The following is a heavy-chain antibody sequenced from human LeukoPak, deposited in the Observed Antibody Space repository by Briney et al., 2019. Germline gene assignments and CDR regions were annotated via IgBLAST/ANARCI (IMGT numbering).Heavy chain of an antibody. CDR3: ARAPTRISGDTTCYTPFGILP. CDR1: AGSFHIGSCY. CDR2: IYYTGST. V-gene: IGHV4-61*01. D-gene: IGHD2-2*02. Sequence: SETLSLTCSLSAGSFHIGSCYWSWIRQAPGEKLEWIGYIYYTGSTDYNPSLKSRVTMSVDTSKNQFSLRLSSVTAADTAIYHCARAPTRISGDTTCYTPFGILPRGQRTLVTVSS. J-gene: IGHJ4*02.